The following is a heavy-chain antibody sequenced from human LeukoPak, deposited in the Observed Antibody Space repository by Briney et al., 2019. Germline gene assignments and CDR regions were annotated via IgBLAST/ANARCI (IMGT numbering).Heavy chain of an antibody. Sequence: ETLSLTCTVSGGSISSSSYYWGWIRQPPGKGLEWVANIKQDGSEKYYVDSVKGRFTISRDNAKNSLYLQMNSLRAEDTAVYYCARVFSGWPFDYWGQGTLVTVSS. CDR2: IKQDGSEK. J-gene: IGHJ4*02. V-gene: IGHV3-7*01. D-gene: IGHD6-19*01. CDR3: ARVFSGWPFDY. CDR1: GGSISSSSYY.